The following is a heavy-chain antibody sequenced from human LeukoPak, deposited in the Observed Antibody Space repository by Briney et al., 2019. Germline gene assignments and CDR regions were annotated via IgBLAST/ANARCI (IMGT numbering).Heavy chain of an antibody. CDR3: ARPLNTMVRGITTATDFFSYAMDV. CDR1: GGTFGSYA. CDR2: ILPSFGAT. V-gene: IGHV1-69*01. D-gene: IGHD3-10*01. Sequence: AASVKVSCKASGGTFGSYAISWVRQAPGQGLEWMGGILPSFGATKYSQKFQDRVTITADVSTTTVYMDLTSLSSEDTALYYCARPLNTMVRGITTATDFFSYAMDVWGQGTAVTVSS. J-gene: IGHJ6*02.